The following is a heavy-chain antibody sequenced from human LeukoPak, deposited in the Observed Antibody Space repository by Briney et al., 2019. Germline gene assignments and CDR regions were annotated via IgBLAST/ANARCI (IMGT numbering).Heavy chain of an antibody. V-gene: IGHV3-23*01. Sequence: GGSLRLSCAASGFTFSSYAMNWVRQAPGKGLEWVSHISGSGGSTYYADSVKGRFTFSRDNSKNTLYLQMNSLGAEDTAVYYCAKRPGRYFALDIWGQGTMVTVSS. D-gene: IGHD1-26*01. CDR2: ISGSGGST. J-gene: IGHJ3*02. CDR1: GFTFSSYA. CDR3: AKRPGRYFALDI.